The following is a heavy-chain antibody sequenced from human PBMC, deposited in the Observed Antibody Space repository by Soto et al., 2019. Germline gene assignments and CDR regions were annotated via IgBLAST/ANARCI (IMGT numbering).Heavy chain of an antibody. D-gene: IGHD6-19*01. CDR3: ARGGAGRRSGRMGAFDI. Sequence: GPLGLACSASGFTFSDYYMSWIRQAPGKGLEWVSYISTSGSTIYYADSVKVRFTISRDNAKNSLYLQMNSLRAEDTAVYYCARGGAGRRSGRMGAFDIWGQGTMVTV. V-gene: IGHV3-11*01. CDR2: ISTSGSTI. J-gene: IGHJ3*02. CDR1: GFTFSDYY.